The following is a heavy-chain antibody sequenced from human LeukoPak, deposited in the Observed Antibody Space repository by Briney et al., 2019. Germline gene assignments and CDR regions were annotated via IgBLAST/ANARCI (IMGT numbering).Heavy chain of an antibody. CDR2: IYYSGST. Sequence: SQTLSLTCTVSGGSISSSSYYWGWIRQPPGKGLEWIGIIYYSGSTYYNPSLKSRLTISVDTSKNQFSLKLSSVTATDTAVYYCARRGYCSSTSCYEYWFDPWGQGTLVTVSS. CDR3: ARRGYCSSTSCYEYWFDP. D-gene: IGHD2-2*01. V-gene: IGHV4-39*01. J-gene: IGHJ5*02. CDR1: GGSISSSSYY.